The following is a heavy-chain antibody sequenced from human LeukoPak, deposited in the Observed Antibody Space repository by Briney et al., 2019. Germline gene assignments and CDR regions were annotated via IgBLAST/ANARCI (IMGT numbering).Heavy chain of an antibody. CDR1: GYTYTTYG. Sequence: ASVKVSCKASGYTYTTYGISWVRQAPGQGLEWMGWICAYNGKTYYAQKLQGRVTMTTDTSTSTAYMELRSLRSDDTAVYYCARGSPSRYNYDSSGYYGGYFDYWGQGTPVTVSS. V-gene: IGHV1-18*01. CDR2: ICAYNGKT. J-gene: IGHJ4*02. D-gene: IGHD3-22*01. CDR3: ARGSPSRYNYDSSGYYGGYFDY.